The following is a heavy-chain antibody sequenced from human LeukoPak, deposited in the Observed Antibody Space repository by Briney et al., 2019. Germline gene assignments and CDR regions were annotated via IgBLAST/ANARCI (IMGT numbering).Heavy chain of an antibody. J-gene: IGHJ4*02. CDR2: ISAYNGNT. D-gene: IGHD3-22*01. Sequence: ASVKASCKASGYTFTSYGISWVRQAPGQGLECMGWISAYNGNTNYAQKLQGRVTMTTDTSTSTAYMELRSLRSDDTAVYYCAKEVPYDSSRYYQPFDYWGQGTLVTVSS. CDR1: GYTFTSYG. V-gene: IGHV1-18*01. CDR3: AKEVPYDSSRYYQPFDY.